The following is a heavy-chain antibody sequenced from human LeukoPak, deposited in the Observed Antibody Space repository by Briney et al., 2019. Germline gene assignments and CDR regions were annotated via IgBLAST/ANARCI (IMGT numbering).Heavy chain of an antibody. J-gene: IGHJ5*02. Sequence: ASVKVSCKASGYTFTSYGISWVRQAPGQGLEWMGGIIPIFGTANYAQKFQGRVTITTDESTSTAYMELSSLRSEDTAVYYCASTSSGGNFSWGQGTLVTVSS. V-gene: IGHV1-69*05. CDR3: ASTSSGGNFS. CDR1: GYTFTSYG. D-gene: IGHD4-23*01. CDR2: IIPIFGTA.